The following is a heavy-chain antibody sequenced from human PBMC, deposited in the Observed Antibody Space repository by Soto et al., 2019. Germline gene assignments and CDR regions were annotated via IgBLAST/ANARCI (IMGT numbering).Heavy chain of an antibody. V-gene: IGHV4-61*01. J-gene: IGHJ4*02. CDR3: ASDGRYSSSVGDFDY. D-gene: IGHD6-6*01. Sequence: PSETLSLTCTVSGSSVSSGRSYWSWIRQPPGKGLEWIGDIYCSGSTNYSPPLKSRVTISVDTSKNQFSLKLSSVTAADTAVYYCASDGRYSSSVGDFDYWGQGTLVTV. CDR2: IYCSGST. CDR1: GSSVSSGRSY.